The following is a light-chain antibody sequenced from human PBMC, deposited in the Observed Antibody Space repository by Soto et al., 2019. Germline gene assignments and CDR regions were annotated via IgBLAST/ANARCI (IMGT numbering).Light chain of an antibody. CDR1: QGIRSD. CDR3: LQDYTYPRT. CDR2: ASS. V-gene: IGKV1-6*01. Sequence: TQMTQSPSSLSASVGDRVTITCRASQGIRSDLGWYQQRPGKAPKLLIYASSKLQSGVPSRFRGSGSGTDFTLTISGLQPEDSATYFCLQDYTYPRTFGQGTKVQI. J-gene: IGKJ1*01.